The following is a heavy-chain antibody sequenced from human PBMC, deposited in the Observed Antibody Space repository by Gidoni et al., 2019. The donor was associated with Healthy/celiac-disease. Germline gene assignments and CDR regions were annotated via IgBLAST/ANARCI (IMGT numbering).Heavy chain of an antibody. V-gene: IGHV4-34*01. CDR1: GGSFSGYY. D-gene: IGHD3-10*01. J-gene: IGHJ6*02. Sequence: QVQLQQWGAGLLKPSETLSLTCAVYGGSFSGYYWSWIRQPPGKGLEWIGEINHSGSTNYNPSLKSRVTISVDTSKNQFSLKLSSVTAADTAVYYCARLNLNSGGSGSQYYYYGMDVWGQGTTVTVSS. CDR2: INHSGST. CDR3: ARLNLNSGGSGSQYYYYGMDV.